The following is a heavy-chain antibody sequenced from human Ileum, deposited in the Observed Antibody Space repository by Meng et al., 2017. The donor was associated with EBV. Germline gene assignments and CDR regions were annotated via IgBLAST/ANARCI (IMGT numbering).Heavy chain of an antibody. Sequence: QVPLQESGPGLVKPSETLPRNCSVSGGSFSSRKYYWGWIRQPPGKALEWIASIYYSGTTYYNPSLQSRVSISVDKSKNQVSLNMTSMTAADTAVYYCASRELAPFDYWGQGTLVTVSS. CDR2: IYYSGTT. D-gene: IGHD1-26*01. CDR1: GGSFSSRKYY. CDR3: ASRELAPFDY. J-gene: IGHJ4*02. V-gene: IGHV4-39*07.